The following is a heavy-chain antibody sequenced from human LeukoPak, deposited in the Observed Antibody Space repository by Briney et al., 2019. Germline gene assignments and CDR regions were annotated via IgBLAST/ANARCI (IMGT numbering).Heavy chain of an antibody. CDR1: GFTFRRYW. CDR3: AREGGSGWYSGWFDP. D-gene: IGHD6-19*01. CDR2: IKLDGREK. Sequence: PRRSLRLSCAASGFTFRRYWMSWVRQAPGKGLERVANIKLDGREKRYVDSVKGRFTISRDNAKTSLYLQMNSLRAEDTAVYYCAREGGSGWYSGWFDPWGQGTVVRVSS. V-gene: IGHV3-7*01. J-gene: IGHJ5*02.